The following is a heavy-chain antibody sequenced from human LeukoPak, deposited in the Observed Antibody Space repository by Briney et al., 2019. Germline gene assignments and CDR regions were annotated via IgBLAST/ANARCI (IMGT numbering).Heavy chain of an antibody. V-gene: IGHV4-38-2*01. CDR3: ARVNTVVRRPEGFFDL. Sequence: AGTLCLTCAASGYSISSINRDFFWEWTGKRLEKRLEMISSGSPSGSSYYNPPLDARVAISLVTSKNHFSLRLKSVPAADPAIYYCARVNTVVRRPEGFFDLWGRGTQVAVSS. D-gene: IGHD1/OR15-1a*01. CDR1: GYSISSINRDFF. CDR2: GSPSGSS. J-gene: IGHJ2*01.